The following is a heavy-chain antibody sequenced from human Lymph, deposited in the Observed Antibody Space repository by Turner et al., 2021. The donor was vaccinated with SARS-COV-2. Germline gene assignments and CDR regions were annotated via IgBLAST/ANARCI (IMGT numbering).Heavy chain of an antibody. CDR1: GGSISSYY. CDR3: ARVVPAGWYYFDY. D-gene: IGHD2-2*01. V-gene: IGHV4-59*01. J-gene: IGHJ4*02. Sequence: QVQLQESGPGLVKPSETLSLTCTVSGGSISSYYWSWIRQPPGKGLEWIGYIFYSGSTIYNPSLKSRVTISVDTSKNQFSLKLSSVTAADTAVYYCARVVPAGWYYFDYWGQGTLVTVFS. CDR2: IFYSGST.